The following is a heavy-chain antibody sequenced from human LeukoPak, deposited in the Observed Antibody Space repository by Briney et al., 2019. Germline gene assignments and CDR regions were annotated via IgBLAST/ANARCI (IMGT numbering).Heavy chain of an antibody. CDR3: ARGTPLAVAGTGYFQH. CDR1: GGSISSYY. J-gene: IGHJ1*01. CDR2: IYYSGST. Sequence: SETLSLTCTVSGGSISSYYWSWLRQPPGKGLEGIGYIYYSGSTNYNPSLTRRGNISVETRKKKFSLKLSSVTAADTAVYYCARGTPLAVAGTGYFQHWGQGTLVTVSS. D-gene: IGHD6-19*01. V-gene: IGHV4-59*01.